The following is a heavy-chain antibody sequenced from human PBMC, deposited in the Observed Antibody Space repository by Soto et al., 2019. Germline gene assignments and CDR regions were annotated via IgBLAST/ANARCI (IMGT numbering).Heavy chain of an antibody. CDR3: ARDPSHGSGSYLDY. V-gene: IGHV3-33*01. Sequence: GGSLRLSCVASGFSLNNFGMHWVRQAPGKGLEWVAVIWYDGSNKYYADSVKGRFTISRDNSKNTLYLQMSSLRAEDTAVYFCARDPSHGSGSYLDYWGQGALVT. CDR1: GFSLNNFG. J-gene: IGHJ4*02. D-gene: IGHD3-10*01. CDR2: IWYDGSNK.